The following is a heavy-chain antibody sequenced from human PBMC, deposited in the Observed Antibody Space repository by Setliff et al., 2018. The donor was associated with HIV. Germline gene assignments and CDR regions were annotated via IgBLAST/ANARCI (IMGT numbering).Heavy chain of an antibody. Sequence: GASVKVSCKASGYTFTSYYMNWVRQAPGQGLEWMGIINPSGGSTSYAQKFQGRVTMTTDTSTTTAYMELSRLRSDDTAVYYCAGSNYYYYYMDVWGKGTTVIVSS. J-gene: IGHJ6*03. D-gene: IGHD4-4*01. CDR1: GYTFTSYY. CDR2: INPSGGST. CDR3: AGSNYYYYYMDV. V-gene: IGHV1-46*01.